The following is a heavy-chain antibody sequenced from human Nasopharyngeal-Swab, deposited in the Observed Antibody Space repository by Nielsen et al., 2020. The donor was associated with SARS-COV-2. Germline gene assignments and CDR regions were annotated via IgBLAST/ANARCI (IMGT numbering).Heavy chain of an antibody. CDR3: VRGYGDYDY. J-gene: IGHJ4*02. CDR2: IYYSGST. D-gene: IGHD4-17*01. Sequence: SETLSLTCTVSGGPISSSSYYWGWIRQPPGKGLEWIGSIYYSGSTYYNPSLKSRVTISVDTSKNQFSLKVSSVTAADTAVYYCVRGYGDYDYWGQGTLVTVSS. V-gene: IGHV4-39*01. CDR1: GGPISSSSYY.